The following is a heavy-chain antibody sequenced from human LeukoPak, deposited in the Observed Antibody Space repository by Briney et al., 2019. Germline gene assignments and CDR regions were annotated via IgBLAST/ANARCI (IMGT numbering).Heavy chain of an antibody. D-gene: IGHD3-22*01. CDR3: ASETYYYDSSGYSFDY. J-gene: IGHJ4*02. V-gene: IGHV4-39*07. CDR2: IYYSGST. Sequence: SETLSLTCTVSGGSISSSSYYWGWIRQPPGKGLEWIGSIYYSGSTYYNPSLKSRVTISVDTSKNQFSLKLSSVTAADTAVYYCASETYYYDSSGYSFDYWGQGTLVTVSS. CDR1: GGSISSSSYY.